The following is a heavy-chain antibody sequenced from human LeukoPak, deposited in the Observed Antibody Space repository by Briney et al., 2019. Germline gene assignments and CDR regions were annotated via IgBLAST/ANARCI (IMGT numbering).Heavy chain of an antibody. Sequence: PGGSLRLSCAASGFTFSSYAMSWVRQAPGKGLEWVASIRRDGSEKYYVDSVKGRFTISRDNAKNSLYLQMNSLRAEDTAVYHCVREASGGTKGVSGTFDIWGQGTLVIVSS. CDR1: GFTFSSYA. D-gene: IGHD6-13*01. CDR2: IRRDGSEK. CDR3: VREASGGTKGVSGTFDI. J-gene: IGHJ3*02. V-gene: IGHV3-7*01.